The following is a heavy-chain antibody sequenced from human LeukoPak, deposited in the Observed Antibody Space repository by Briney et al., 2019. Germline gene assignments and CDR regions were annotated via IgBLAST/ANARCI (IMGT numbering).Heavy chain of an antibody. D-gene: IGHD3-9*01. CDR3: ARNVLRYFDWLPRQDY. V-gene: IGHV1-18*01. CDR1: GYTFTSYG. CDR2: ISAYNGNT. J-gene: IGHJ4*02. Sequence: ASVKVSCKASGYTFTSYGISWVRQAPGQGLGWMGWISAYNGNTNYAQKLQGRVTMTTDTSTSTAYMELRSLRSDDTAVYYCARNVLRYFDWLPRQDYWGQGTLVTVSS.